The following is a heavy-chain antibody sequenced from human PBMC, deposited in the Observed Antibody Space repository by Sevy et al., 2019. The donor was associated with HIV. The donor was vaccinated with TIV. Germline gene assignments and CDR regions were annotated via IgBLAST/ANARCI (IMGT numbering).Heavy chain of an antibody. Sequence: SETLSLTCTVSGGSITSTTHYWSWIRQPPGKGLASIGSVYYSGASHYNTSLKSRCTISVDTSKNHFSLILTSVTAADTAVYYCAKQRRGRGIDYWGQGALVTVSS. CDR2: VYYSGAS. J-gene: IGHJ4*02. V-gene: IGHV4-39*01. CDR1: GGSITSTTHY. D-gene: IGHD3-10*01. CDR3: AKQRRGRGIDY.